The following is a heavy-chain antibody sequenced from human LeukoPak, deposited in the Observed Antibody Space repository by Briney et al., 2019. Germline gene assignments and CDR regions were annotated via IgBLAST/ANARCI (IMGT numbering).Heavy chain of an antibody. Sequence: PSETLSLTCTVSGGSISSSQYYWGWIRQPPGKGLEWIGSVYYSGGTYYNPSLKSRVTISVDTTNNQFSLKLSSLTGPGSIVYYCARSNYHGSRGIIDHWGQGALVTVSS. D-gene: IGHD3-22*01. V-gene: IGHV4-39*01. CDR1: GGSISSSQYY. CDR2: VYYSGGT. CDR3: ARSNYHGSRGIIDH. J-gene: IGHJ4*02.